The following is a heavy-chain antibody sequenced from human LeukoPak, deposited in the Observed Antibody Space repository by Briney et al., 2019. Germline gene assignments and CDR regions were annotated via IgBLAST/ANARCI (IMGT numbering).Heavy chain of an antibody. J-gene: IGHJ4*02. V-gene: IGHV4-39*01. CDR3: ARRPYSSSSGRMHYFDY. Sequence: PSETLSLTCAVSGGSISSSSYYWGWIRQPPGKGLEWIGSIYYSGSTYYNPSLKSRVTISVDTSKNQFSLKLSSVTAADTAVYYCARRPYSSSSGRMHYFDYWGQGTLVTVSS. CDR2: IYYSGST. D-gene: IGHD6-6*01. CDR1: GGSISSSSYY.